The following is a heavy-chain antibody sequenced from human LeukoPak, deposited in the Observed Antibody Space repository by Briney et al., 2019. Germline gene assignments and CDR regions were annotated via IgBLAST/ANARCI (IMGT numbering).Heavy chain of an antibody. D-gene: IGHD3-22*01. CDR2: IILIFGTA. Sequence: GASVKVSCKASGGTFSSYAISWVRQAPGQGLEWMGGIILIFGTANYAQKFQGRVTITADESTSTAYMELSSLRSEDTAVYYCARGGYYDSSGYYRKWGQGTLVTVSS. CDR1: GGTFSSYA. J-gene: IGHJ4*02. V-gene: IGHV1-69*13. CDR3: ARGGYYDSSGYYRK.